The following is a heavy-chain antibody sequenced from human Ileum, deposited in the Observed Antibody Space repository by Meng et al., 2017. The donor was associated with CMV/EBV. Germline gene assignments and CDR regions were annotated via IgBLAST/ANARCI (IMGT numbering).Heavy chain of an antibody. CDR1: GYTFPYPY. CDR3: VRSSLYGDPYFFDS. CDR2: ITIYNGNT. Sequence: QMQLVQSGAEVKKTGSSVKISCKASGYTFPYPYLHWVRQAPGQALELMGWITIYNGNTHYAQRFQDRLTITRHNSLHTAYMELNSLTSRDTGVYFCVRSSLYGDPYFFDSWGQGTLVTVSS. D-gene: IGHD2-21*01. J-gene: IGHJ5*01. V-gene: IGHV1-45*02.